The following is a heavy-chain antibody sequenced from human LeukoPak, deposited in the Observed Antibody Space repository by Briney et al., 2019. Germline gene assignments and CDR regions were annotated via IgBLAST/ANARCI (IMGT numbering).Heavy chain of an antibody. J-gene: IGHJ4*02. Sequence: GGSERLSCGVSVLLFSCYSMKGARQAPGRGVEWVLSFSSSCCYIYYADSVERRFPISRHNAKNSLYLQVNSLSSEDTSVYYCARGLYDFWRGIDSWGQGTLVTVSS. CDR3: ARGLYDFWRGIDS. CDR1: VLLFSCYS. D-gene: IGHD3-3*01. CDR2: FSSSCCYI. V-gene: IGHV3-21*01.